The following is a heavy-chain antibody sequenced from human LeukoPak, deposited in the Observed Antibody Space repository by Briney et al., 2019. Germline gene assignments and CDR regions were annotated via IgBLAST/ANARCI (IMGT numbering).Heavy chain of an antibody. CDR2: IYSGAAT. CDR1: GFGVSNNY. J-gene: IGHJ3*02. V-gene: IGHV3-53*01. CDR3: ARDPGLNAFDI. Sequence: PGGSLRLSCTASGFGVSNNYMSWVRQAPGKGLEWVAVIYSGAATFYADAVKGRFSLSRDNSQNALLLQMNSLKVEDSAVYYCARDPGLNAFDIWGQGTMVTVSS.